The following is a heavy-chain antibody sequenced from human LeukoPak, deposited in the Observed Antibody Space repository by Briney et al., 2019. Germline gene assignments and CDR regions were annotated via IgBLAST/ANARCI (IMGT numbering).Heavy chain of an antibody. CDR1: GGTFSSYA. Sequence: GASVKVSCKASGGTFSSYAISWVRQAPGQGLEWMGGIIPIFGTASYAQKFQGRVTITADESTSTAYMELSSLRSEDTAVYYCARVVGYNWNYGPFDYWGQGTLVTVSS. CDR3: ARVVGYNWNYGPFDY. V-gene: IGHV1-69*13. D-gene: IGHD1-7*01. J-gene: IGHJ4*02. CDR2: IIPIFGTA.